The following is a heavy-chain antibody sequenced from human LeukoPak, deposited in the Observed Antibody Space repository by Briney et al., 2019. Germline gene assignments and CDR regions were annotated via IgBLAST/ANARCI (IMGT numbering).Heavy chain of an antibody. Sequence: GASVKVSCKASGYTFTSYDINWVRQATGQGLEWMGWMNPNSGGTNYAQKFQGRVTMTRDTSISTAYMELSRLRSDDTAVYYCARDSGYQLLRALDYWGQGTLVTVSS. J-gene: IGHJ4*02. CDR3: ARDSGYQLLRALDY. CDR1: GYTFTSYD. V-gene: IGHV1-2*02. CDR2: MNPNSGGT. D-gene: IGHD2-2*01.